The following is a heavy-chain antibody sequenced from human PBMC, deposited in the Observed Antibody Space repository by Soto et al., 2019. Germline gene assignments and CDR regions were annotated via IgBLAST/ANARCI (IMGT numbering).Heavy chain of an antibody. D-gene: IGHD3-16*02. CDR1: GFTFSSYG. Sequence: QVQLAESGGGVVQPGRSLRLSCAASGFTFSSYGMHWVRQAPGKGMEWVAVISYDGSNKYYADSGKGRFTISRDNSKNTLYLQMNSLRDEDTAVYYCAKKTSATCGGVIAPDYWGQGTLVTVSS. J-gene: IGHJ4*02. CDR2: ISYDGSNK. CDR3: AKKTSATCGGVIAPDY. V-gene: IGHV3-30*18.